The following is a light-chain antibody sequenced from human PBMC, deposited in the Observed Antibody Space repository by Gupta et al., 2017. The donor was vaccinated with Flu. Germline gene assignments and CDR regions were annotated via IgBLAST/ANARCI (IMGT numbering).Light chain of an antibody. Sequence: GDRVTITCRASQSINKYVNWYQHKPGKAPKLLVYAASSLQSGVPSRFSGSGSGTDFTLTISTLQPEDSATYFCQQTYNTSWTFGQGTNVEI. CDR3: QQTYNTSWT. CDR2: AAS. CDR1: QSINKY. V-gene: IGKV1-39*01. J-gene: IGKJ1*01.